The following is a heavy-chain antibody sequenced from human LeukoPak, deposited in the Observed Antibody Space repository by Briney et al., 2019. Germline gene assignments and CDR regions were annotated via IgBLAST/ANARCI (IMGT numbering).Heavy chain of an antibody. CDR3: LVLGYCSGGSCPPNAFDI. J-gene: IGHJ3*02. CDR2: INPSGGST. Sequence: ASVKVSCKASGYTFTSYYMHWVRQAPGQGLEWMGIINPSGGSTSYAQKFQGRVTMTRETPTSTVYMELSSMRSEDTAVYYCLVLGYCSGGSCPPNAFDIWGQGTMVTVSS. V-gene: IGHV1-46*01. D-gene: IGHD2-15*01. CDR1: GYTFTSYY.